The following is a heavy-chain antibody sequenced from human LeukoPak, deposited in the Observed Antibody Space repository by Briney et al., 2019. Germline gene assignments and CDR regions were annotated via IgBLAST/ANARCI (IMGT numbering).Heavy chain of an antibody. J-gene: IGHJ5*02. CDR3: AKAGSSGWKNWFDP. V-gene: IGHV3-23*01. D-gene: IGHD6-19*01. CDR1: GLTFSSYG. CDR2: ISGSGGST. Sequence: PGGTLRLSCVASGLTFSSYGMSWVRQAPGKGLEWVSTISGSGGSTYYADSVKGRFTISRVNSKNTLYLQMNSLRAEDTAVYHCAKAGSSGWKNWFDPWGQGTLVTVSS.